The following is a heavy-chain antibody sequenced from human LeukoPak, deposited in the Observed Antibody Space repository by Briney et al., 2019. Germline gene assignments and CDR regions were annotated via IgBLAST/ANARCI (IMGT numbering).Heavy chain of an antibody. D-gene: IGHD2-8*02. CDR2: INGDRRTT. J-gene: IGHJ4*02. Sequence: GGSLRLSCAASGFTFNNYWMHWVGQAPGKGLVCVSRINGDRRTTIYADSVKGRFTISRDNAKNTLYLQMNSLRVEDTAVYYCARMLTGSYYFDCWGEGALVTASP. CDR3: ARMLTGSYYFDC. CDR1: GFTFNNYW. V-gene: IGHV3-74*01.